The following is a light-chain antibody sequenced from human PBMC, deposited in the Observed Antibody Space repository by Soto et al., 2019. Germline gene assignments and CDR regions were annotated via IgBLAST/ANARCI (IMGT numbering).Light chain of an antibody. J-gene: IGKJ1*01. CDR1: QSIRSNY. V-gene: IGKV3-20*01. CDR2: GAS. CDR3: QQYGSSPWT. Sequence: ETVLTQSPGTLSLSPGERATLSCRASQSIRSNYLAWYRQTPGQAPRLRSYGASKRASGIADRFSGSGSGTDFTLIISRLEPEDFALYYCQQYGSSPWTFGQGTKVEIK.